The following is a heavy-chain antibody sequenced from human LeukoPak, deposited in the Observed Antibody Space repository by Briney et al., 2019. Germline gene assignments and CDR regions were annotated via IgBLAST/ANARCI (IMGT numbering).Heavy chain of an antibody. Sequence: GGSLRLSCAASGFTFSSYWMSWVRQAPGKGLEWVANIKQDGSEKYYVDSVKGRFTISRDNAKNSLYLQMNSLRAEDTAVYYCARALVAAAGAHGYWGQGTLVTVSS. CDR3: ARALVAAAGAHGY. CDR1: GFTFSSYW. J-gene: IGHJ4*02. V-gene: IGHV3-7*01. D-gene: IGHD6-13*01. CDR2: IKQDGSEK.